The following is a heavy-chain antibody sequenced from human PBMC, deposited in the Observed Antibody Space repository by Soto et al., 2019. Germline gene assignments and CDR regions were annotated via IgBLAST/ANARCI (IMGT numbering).Heavy chain of an antibody. CDR2: ISGSGGST. CDR3: AKEGSYFRHYGMDV. V-gene: IGHV3-23*01. CDR1: GFTFSSYA. D-gene: IGHD1-26*01. Sequence: GGSLRLSCAASGFTFSSYAMSWVRQAPGKGLEWVSAISGSGGSTCYADSVKGRFTISRDNSKNTLYLQMNSLRAEDTAVYYCAKEGSYFRHYGMDVWGQGTTVTVSS. J-gene: IGHJ6*02.